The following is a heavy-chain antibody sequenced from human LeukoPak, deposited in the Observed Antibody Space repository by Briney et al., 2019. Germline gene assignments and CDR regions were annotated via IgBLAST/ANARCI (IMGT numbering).Heavy chain of an antibody. Sequence: SETLSLTCAVYGGSFSGYYWSWIRQPPGKGLEWIGYIYHSGSTYYNPSLKGRVTISVDRSKNQFSLKLSSVTAADTAVYYCARGGEVVRGVSVPYYYGMDVWGQGTTVTVSS. CDR2: IYHSGST. CDR3: ARGGEVVRGVSVPYYYGMDV. V-gene: IGHV4-34*01. J-gene: IGHJ6*02. D-gene: IGHD3-10*01. CDR1: GGSFSGYY.